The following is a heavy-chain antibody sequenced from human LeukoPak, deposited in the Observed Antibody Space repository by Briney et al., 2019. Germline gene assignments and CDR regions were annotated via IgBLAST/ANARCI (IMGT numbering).Heavy chain of an antibody. CDR2: IYPGASDV. V-gene: IGHV5-51*01. CDR1: GYSFTTYW. D-gene: IGHD5-12*01. CDR3: ARLSIVATFSGGDY. J-gene: IGHJ4*02. Sequence: GESLKISCKGSGYSFTTYWIGWVRQMPGKGLEWMGIIYPGASDVRYSPSFQGQVTISADKSITTAYLQWSSLKASDTAMYYCARLSIVATFSGGDYWGQGTLVTVSS.